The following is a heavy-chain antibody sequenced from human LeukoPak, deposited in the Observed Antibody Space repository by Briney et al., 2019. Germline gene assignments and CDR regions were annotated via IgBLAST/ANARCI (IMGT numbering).Heavy chain of an antibody. CDR2: VNPSGGST. J-gene: IGHJ3*02. Sequence: ASVKVSCKASGYTFTSYYIHWVRQAPGQGLEWMGIVNPSGGSTSYAQKFQGRVTMTRDTSTSTVYMELSSLRSEDTAVYYCARVTMISYGFDIWGQGTMVTVSS. D-gene: IGHD3-22*01. CDR1: GYTFTSYY. V-gene: IGHV1-46*01. CDR3: ARVTMISYGFDI.